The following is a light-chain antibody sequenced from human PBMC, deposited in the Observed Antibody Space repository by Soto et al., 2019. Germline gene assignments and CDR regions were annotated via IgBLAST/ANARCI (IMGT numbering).Light chain of an antibody. V-gene: IGKV3-20*01. Sequence: EIVLTQSPGTLSLSPGERATLSCRASQSVSSSYFAWYQHKPGQAPTLLIYGASSRATGIPDRFSGSGSGTDVTLTISRLEPDDFAVYYCQQYGSSLPYTFGQGTKLEIK. CDR3: QQYGSSLPYT. CDR1: QSVSSSY. J-gene: IGKJ2*01. CDR2: GAS.